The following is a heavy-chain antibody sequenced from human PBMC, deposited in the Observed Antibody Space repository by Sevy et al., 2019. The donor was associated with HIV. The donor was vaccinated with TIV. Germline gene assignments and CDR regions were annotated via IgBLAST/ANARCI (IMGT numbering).Heavy chain of an antibody. J-gene: IGHJ3*02. Sequence: GGSLRLSCAASGFTFSSYGMHWVRQAPGKGLEWVAVIWTDRSNKSYADSVKGRFTISRDNSKNTLYLQMNSLRAEDTAVYYCASLPNNYYDISGYSGDDAIDIWGQGTMVTVSS. CDR3: ASLPNNYYDISGYSGDDAIDI. D-gene: IGHD3-22*01. V-gene: IGHV3-33*01. CDR1: GFTFSSYG. CDR2: IWTDRSNK.